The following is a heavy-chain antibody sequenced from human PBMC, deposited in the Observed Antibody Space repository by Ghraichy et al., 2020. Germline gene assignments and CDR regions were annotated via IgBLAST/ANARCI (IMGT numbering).Heavy chain of an antibody. CDR3: GSGYYHPTDI. CDR2: IKSDGSEE. Sequence: GGSLRLSCAASGFTFSENRMTWVRQAPGKGLEWVASIKSDGSEERYVASVEGRFTISRDNAKNSLYLQMNSLTAEDTAIYYCGSGYYHPTDIWGQGTLVTVSS. V-gene: IGHV3-7*03. J-gene: IGHJ4*02. D-gene: IGHD3-22*01. CDR1: GFTFSENR.